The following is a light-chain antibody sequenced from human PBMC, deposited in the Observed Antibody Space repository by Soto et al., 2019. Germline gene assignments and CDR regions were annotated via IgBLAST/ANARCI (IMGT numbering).Light chain of an antibody. J-gene: IGLJ3*02. CDR1: SRHSSYI. CDR3: ETWDSNTWV. Sequence: QSVLTQSSSASASLGSSVKLTCTLSSRHSSYIIAWHQQQPGKAPRYLMKLEGSGSYSKGSGVPDRFSGSSSGADRHLTISNLQFEDEADYYCETWDSNTWVFGGGTKVTVL. CDR2: LEGSGSY. V-gene: IGLV4-60*02.